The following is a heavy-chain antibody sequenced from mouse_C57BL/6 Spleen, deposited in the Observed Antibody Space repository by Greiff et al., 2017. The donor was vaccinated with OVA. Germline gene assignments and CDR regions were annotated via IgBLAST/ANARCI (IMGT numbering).Heavy chain of an antibody. D-gene: IGHD2-4*01. J-gene: IGHJ2*01. Sequence: VQLQQSGAELVRPGTSVKMSCKASGYTFPNYWIGWAKQRPGHGLEWIGDIYPGGGYTNYNEKFKGKATLTADKSSSTAYMQFSSLTSEDSAIYYCARLSSYDYLYFDYWGQGTTLTVSS. CDR3: ARLSSYDYLYFDY. CDR1: GYTFPNYW. CDR2: IYPGGGYT. V-gene: IGHV1-63*01.